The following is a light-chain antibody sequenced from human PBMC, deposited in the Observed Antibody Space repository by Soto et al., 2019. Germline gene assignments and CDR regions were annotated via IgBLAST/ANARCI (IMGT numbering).Light chain of an antibody. Sequence: QSVLTQPPSVSGAPGQRVTISCTGSSSNIGAGYDVHWYQQLPGTAPKLLIYGNSNRPSGVPDRFSGSKSGTSASLAITGLQAEDEADYYCQSYYSSLSGSEWVFGGGTKLTVL. V-gene: IGLV1-40*01. CDR3: QSYYSSLSGSEWV. CDR1: SSNIGAGYD. CDR2: GNS. J-gene: IGLJ3*02.